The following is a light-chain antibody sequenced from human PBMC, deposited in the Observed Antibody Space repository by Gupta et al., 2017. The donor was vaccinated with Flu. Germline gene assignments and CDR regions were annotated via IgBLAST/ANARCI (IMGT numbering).Light chain of an antibody. V-gene: IGKV1-5*03. Sequence: PSTLSASVGDRVTLTCRASQSISSWLAWYQQKPGKAPKLLIYKASNLESGVPSRFSGSGSGTEFTLTISSLQPDDFATYYCQQYNSFSGTFGQGTKVEIK. CDR2: KAS. J-gene: IGKJ1*01. CDR1: QSISSW. CDR3: QQYNSFSGT.